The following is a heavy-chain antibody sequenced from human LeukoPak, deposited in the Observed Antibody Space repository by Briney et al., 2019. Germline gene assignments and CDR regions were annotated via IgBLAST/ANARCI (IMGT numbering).Heavy chain of an antibody. J-gene: IGHJ6*02. CDR1: GFTFSSYE. D-gene: IGHD1-7*01. Sequence: PGGSLRLSCAASGFTFSSYEMNWVRQAPGKGLEWVSYISSSGSTIYYADSVKGRFTISRDNSKNTLYLQMNSLRAEDTAVYYCARETGTTNYYYYYGMDVWGQGTTVTVSS. V-gene: IGHV3-48*03. CDR3: ARETGTTNYYYYYGMDV. CDR2: ISSSGSTI.